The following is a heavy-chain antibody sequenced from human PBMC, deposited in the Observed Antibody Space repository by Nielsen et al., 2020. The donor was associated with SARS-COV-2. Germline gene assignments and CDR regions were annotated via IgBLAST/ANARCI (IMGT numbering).Heavy chain of an antibody. D-gene: IGHD3-10*01. CDR3: ARDPYYYGSGSYSYYFDY. J-gene: IGHJ4*02. CDR1: GFTFSSYG. V-gene: IGHV3-33*01. Sequence: GGSLRLSCAASGFTFSSYGMHWVRQAPGKGLEWVAVIWYDGSNKYYADSVKGRFTISRDNSKNTLYLQMNSLRAEDTAVYYCARDPYYYGSGSYSYYFDYWGQGTLVTVSS. CDR2: IWYDGSNK.